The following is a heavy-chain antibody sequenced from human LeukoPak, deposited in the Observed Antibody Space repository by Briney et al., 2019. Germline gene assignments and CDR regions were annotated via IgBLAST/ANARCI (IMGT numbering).Heavy chain of an antibody. D-gene: IGHD4-11*01. CDR3: ARDPTTVKGGNWYFDL. CDR1: GGTFSSYA. CDR2: INPSGGST. V-gene: IGHV1-46*01. Sequence: ASVKVSCKASGGTFSSYAISWVRQAPGQGLEWMGAINPSGGSTSYAQKFRGRVIMTRDMSTSTVYMELSSLRSEDTAVYYCARDPTTVKGGNWYFDLWGRGTLFIVSS. J-gene: IGHJ2*01.